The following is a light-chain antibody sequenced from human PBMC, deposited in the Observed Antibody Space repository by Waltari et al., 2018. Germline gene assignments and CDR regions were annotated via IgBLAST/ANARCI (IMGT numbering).Light chain of an antibody. CDR3: SAWDSSLNAYV. CDR2: RDN. CDR1: SNNVGNQG. J-gene: IGLJ1*01. Sequence: QAGLTQPPSVSKGLRQTATLTCTGNSNNVGNQGAAWLQQHQGHPPTLLSYRDNSRPSGCPERLAASRSGDTASLTITGLQPEDEADYYCSAWDSSLNAYVFGTGTKVTVL. V-gene: IGLV10-54*01.